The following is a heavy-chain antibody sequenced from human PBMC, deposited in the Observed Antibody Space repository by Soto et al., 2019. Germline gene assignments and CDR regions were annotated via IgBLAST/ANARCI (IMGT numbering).Heavy chain of an antibody. J-gene: IGHJ3*02. CDR2: INSDGSST. CDR1: GFTFSSYW. Sequence: GGSLRLSCAASGFTFSSYWMHWVRQAPGKGLVWVSSINSDGSSTSYADSVKGRFTISRDNAKNTLYLQMNSLRAEDTAVYYCARVATYGDYAFDIWGQGTMVTVSS. V-gene: IGHV3-74*01. D-gene: IGHD4-17*01. CDR3: ARVATYGDYAFDI.